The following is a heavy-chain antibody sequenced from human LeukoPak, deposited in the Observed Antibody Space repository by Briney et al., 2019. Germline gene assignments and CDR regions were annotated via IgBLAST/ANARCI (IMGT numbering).Heavy chain of an antibody. V-gene: IGHV3-53*01. Sequence: PGGSLRLSCAASEFTVRSNYMTWVRQAPGKGLEWVSVIYSGGSTYSADSVKGRFTISRDNPKNTLYLQMNSLRADDTAIYYCAKDLDCSSSSCGAFDMWGQGTMVTVSS. CDR2: IYSGGST. D-gene: IGHD2-2*01. CDR1: EFTVRSNY. J-gene: IGHJ3*02. CDR3: AKDLDCSSSSCGAFDM.